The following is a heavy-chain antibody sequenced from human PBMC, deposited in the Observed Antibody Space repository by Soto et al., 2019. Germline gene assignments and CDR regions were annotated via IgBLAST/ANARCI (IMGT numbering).Heavy chain of an antibody. Sequence: PSQTLSLTCVISGDFILSKTAAWNWIRQSPSRGLEWLGRTSYRSKWFNDYAVSVRSRMAINPDTSRNQFSLQLNYVTPEDTAVYYCARVHCSAGTCLDGLDFWGQGTTVTVSS. CDR3: ARVHCSAGTCLDGLDF. CDR1: GDFILSKTAA. J-gene: IGHJ6*02. CDR2: TSYRSKWFN. D-gene: IGHD2-15*01. V-gene: IGHV6-1*01.